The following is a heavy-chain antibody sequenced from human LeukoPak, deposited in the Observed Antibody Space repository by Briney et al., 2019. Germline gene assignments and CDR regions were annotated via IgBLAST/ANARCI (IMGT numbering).Heavy chain of an antibody. CDR3: ARLSKDTVVLPAAMAHYFDY. Sequence: SETLSLTCTVSGGSISSYYWSWIRQPPGKGLEWIGYIYYSGSTNYNPSLKSRRTISVDKSKNQFSLKLSSVTAADTAVYYCARLSKDTVVLPAAMAHYFDYWGQGTLVTVSS. J-gene: IGHJ4*02. CDR1: GGSISSYY. D-gene: IGHD2-2*01. V-gene: IGHV4-59*08. CDR2: IYYSGST.